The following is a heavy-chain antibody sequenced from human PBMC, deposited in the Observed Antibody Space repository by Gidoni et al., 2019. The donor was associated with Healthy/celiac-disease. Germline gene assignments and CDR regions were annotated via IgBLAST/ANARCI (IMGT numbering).Heavy chain of an antibody. D-gene: IGHD2-8*01. V-gene: IGHV3-30-3*01. Sequence: QVQLVESGGGVVQPGSSLRPSCAASGFTFSSYALPWVRQAPGKGLEWVAVISYDGSNKYYADSVKGRFTISRDNSKNTLYLQMNSLRAEDTAVYYCATTPPPPGYCTNGVCFHHFDYWGQGTLVTVSS. CDR1: GFTFSSYA. CDR3: ATTPPPPGYCTNGVCFHHFDY. J-gene: IGHJ4*02. CDR2: ISYDGSNK.